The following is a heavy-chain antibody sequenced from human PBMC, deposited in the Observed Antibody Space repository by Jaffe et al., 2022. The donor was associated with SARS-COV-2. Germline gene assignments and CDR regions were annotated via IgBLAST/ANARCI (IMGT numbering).Heavy chain of an antibody. CDR1: GGSISSYY. V-gene: IGHV4-59*01. Sequence: QVQLQESGPGLVKPSETLSLTCTVSGGSISSYYWSWIRQPPGKGLEWIGYIYYSGSTNYNPSLKSRVTISVDTSKNQFSLKLSSVTAADTAVYYCARDQYCSGGSCFAFDIWGQGTMVTVSS. D-gene: IGHD2-15*01. CDR3: ARDQYCSGGSCFAFDI. CDR2: IYYSGST. J-gene: IGHJ3*02.